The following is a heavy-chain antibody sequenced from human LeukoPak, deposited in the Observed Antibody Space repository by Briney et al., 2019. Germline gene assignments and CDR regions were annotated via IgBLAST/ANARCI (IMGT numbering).Heavy chain of an antibody. CDR3: ARDLWRVAARPYYYYGMDV. CDR1: GGTLSSYA. J-gene: IGHJ6*02. Sequence: GASVKVSCKASGGTLSSYAISWVRQAPGQGLGWMGRIIPILGIANYAQKFQGRVTITADKSTGTAYMELSSLRSEDTAVYYCARDLWRVAARPYYYYGMDVWGQGTTVTVSS. V-gene: IGHV1-69*04. CDR2: IIPILGIA. D-gene: IGHD6-13*01.